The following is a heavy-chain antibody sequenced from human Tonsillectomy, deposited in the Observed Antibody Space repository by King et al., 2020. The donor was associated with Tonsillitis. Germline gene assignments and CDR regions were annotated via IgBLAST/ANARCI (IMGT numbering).Heavy chain of an antibody. J-gene: IGHJ4*02. CDR1: GYTFGNYW. CDR3: ARSSHSSGWPVDS. Sequence: QLVQSGAEVKKPGASLRISCKDSGYTFGNYWIGWVRQMPGKGLEWMGIIYLTDSDTKYSPSFQGQVTFSADKSINTAYLQWSSLKASDTAMYYCARSSHSSGWPVDSWGQGTPVTVSS. D-gene: IGHD6-19*01. CDR2: IYLTDSDT. V-gene: IGHV5-51*01.